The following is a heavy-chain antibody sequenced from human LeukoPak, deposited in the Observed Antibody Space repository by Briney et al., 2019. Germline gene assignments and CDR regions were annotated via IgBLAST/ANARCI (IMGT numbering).Heavy chain of an antibody. D-gene: IGHD6-13*01. CDR2: IYHSGST. V-gene: IGHV4-30-2*01. CDR3: ARGSSLDY. J-gene: IGHJ4*02. Sequence: PSQTLSLTCTVSGGSISSGGYYWSWLRQPPGKGLEWIGYIYHSGSTYYNPSLKSRVTISVDRSKNLFSLKLSSVTAADTAVYYCARGSSLDYWGQGTLVTVSS. CDR1: GGSISSGGYY.